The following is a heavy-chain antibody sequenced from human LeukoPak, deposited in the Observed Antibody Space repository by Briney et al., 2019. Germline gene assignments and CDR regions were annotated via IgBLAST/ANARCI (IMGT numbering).Heavy chain of an antibody. CDR1: GFTFSSYG. D-gene: IGHD3-16*01. CDR3: AKVRVDAYVSPNDY. Sequence: GGSLRLSCAASGFTFSSYGMHWVRQAPGMGLEWVAIISYDGRNKYYADSVKGRFTISRDNSGNTLYLQMNSLRAEDTALYYCAKVRVDAYVSPNDYWGQGTLVTGSS. V-gene: IGHV3-30*18. CDR2: ISYDGRNK. J-gene: IGHJ4*02.